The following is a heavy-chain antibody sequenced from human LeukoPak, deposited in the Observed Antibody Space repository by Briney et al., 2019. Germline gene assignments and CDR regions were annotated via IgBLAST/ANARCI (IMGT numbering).Heavy chain of an antibody. CDR2: INSDGSST. D-gene: IGHD3-3*01. Sequence: SGGSLGLSCAASGFTFSSYWMHWVRQAPGKGLVWVSRINSDGSSTSYADSVKGRFTISRDNAKNTLYLQMNSLRAEDTAVYYCARDLGNDYDSWSGYYTFDYWGQGTLVTVSS. V-gene: IGHV3-74*01. J-gene: IGHJ4*02. CDR1: GFTFSSYW. CDR3: ARDLGNDYDSWSGYYTFDY.